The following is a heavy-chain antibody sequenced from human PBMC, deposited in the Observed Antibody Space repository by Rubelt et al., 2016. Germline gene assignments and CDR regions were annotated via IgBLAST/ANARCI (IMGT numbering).Heavy chain of an antibody. D-gene: IGHD6-6*01. CDR3: ARGKPRHSSSSRPFDI. CDR2: IWYDGSNK. V-gene: IGHV3-33*01. Sequence: EWVAVIWYDGSNKYYADSVKGRFTISRDNSKNTLYLQMNSLRAEDTAVYYCARGKPRHSSSSRPFDIWGQGTMVTVSS. J-gene: IGHJ3*02.